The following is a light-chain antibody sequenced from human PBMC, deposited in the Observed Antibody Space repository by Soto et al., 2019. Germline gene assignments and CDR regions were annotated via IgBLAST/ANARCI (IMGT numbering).Light chain of an antibody. J-gene: IGKJ2*01. CDR2: GAT. CDR3: QQYASSPYT. V-gene: IGKV3-20*01. CDR1: QSASNS. Sequence: EIVLTQSPDTLSLSPGERATLSCRASQSASNSLAGYQHKPGQAPRLLIYGATSRATGIPDRFSGSGSGTDFTLTISRLEPDDFAVYSCQQYASSPYTFGQGTKLQIK.